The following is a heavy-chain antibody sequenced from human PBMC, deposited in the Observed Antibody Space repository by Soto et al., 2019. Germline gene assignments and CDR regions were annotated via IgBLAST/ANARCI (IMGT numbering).Heavy chain of an antibody. V-gene: IGHV2-5*02. CDR2: IYWDDDK. CDR3: AHSLWFGEFHDY. Sequence: QITLKESGPTLVKPTQTLTLTCTFSGFSLSTSGVGVGWIRQPPGKALEWLALIYWDDDKRYSPSLKSRLTFXKXXSKNQVVLTMTNMDPVDTATYYCAHSLWFGEFHDYWGQGTLVTVSS. CDR1: GFSLSTSGVG. D-gene: IGHD3-10*01. J-gene: IGHJ4*02.